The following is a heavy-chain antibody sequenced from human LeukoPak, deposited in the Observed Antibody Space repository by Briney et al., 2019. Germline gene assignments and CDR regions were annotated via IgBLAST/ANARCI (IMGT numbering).Heavy chain of an antibody. CDR2: INNSGST. CDR3: ARKVDGRIVGGTGRNYFDY. J-gene: IGHJ4*02. V-gene: IGHV4-34*01. Sequence: PSETLSLTCAVYGGSFSGYYWSWIRQPPGKGLEWIGGINNSGSTNYNPSLKSRVTISVDTSKNQFSLKLSSVTAADTAVYYCARKVDGRIVGGTGRNYFDYWGQGTLVTVSS. D-gene: IGHD1-26*01. CDR1: GGSFSGYY.